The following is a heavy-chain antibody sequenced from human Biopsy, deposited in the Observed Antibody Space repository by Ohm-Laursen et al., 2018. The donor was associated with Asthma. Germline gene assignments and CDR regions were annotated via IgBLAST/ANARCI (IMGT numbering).Heavy chain of an antibody. D-gene: IGHD6-19*01. Sequence: GPSVKASCQAPGGTFSNFAISWVRQAPGQGLEWLGGIMTVFGTTNYAQKFQGRATITADESTSTAYMEVTSLRSEDTAIYYCARCQVGYSSGWSLLLKKIYYSGMDVWGQGTAVTVSS. CDR1: GGTFSNFA. J-gene: IGHJ6*02. V-gene: IGHV1-69*13. CDR3: ARCQVGYSSGWSLLLKKIYYSGMDV. CDR2: IMTVFGTT.